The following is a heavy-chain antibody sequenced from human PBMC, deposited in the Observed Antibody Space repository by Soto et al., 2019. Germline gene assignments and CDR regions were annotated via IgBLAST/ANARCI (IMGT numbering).Heavy chain of an antibody. CDR2: IIPMFRTA. Sequence: QVQLVQSGAEVKKPGSSVKVSCKASGGTFSTYAINCVRQAPGQGLEWMGGIIPMFRTAEYAQQFQGRVTITADEPTSTAYMELSSLRSEDTAVYYCARDQQPKRGGYYYYYAMDVWGQGTTVTVSS. V-gene: IGHV1-69*01. J-gene: IGHJ6*02. CDR3: ARDQQPKRGGYYYYYAMDV. D-gene: IGHD6-13*01. CDR1: GGTFSTYA.